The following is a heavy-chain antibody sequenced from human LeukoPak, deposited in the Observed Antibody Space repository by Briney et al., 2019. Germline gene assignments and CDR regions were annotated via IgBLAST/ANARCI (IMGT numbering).Heavy chain of an antibody. CDR1: GGSFSGYY. V-gene: IGHV4-39*01. Sequence: SETLSLTCAVYGGSFSGYYWGWIRQPPGKGLEWIGSIYYSGSTYYNPSLKSRVTISVDTSKNRFSLKLSSVTAADTAVYYCASPFALWFGELQGAFDIWGQGTMVTVSS. CDR2: IYYSGST. J-gene: IGHJ3*02. CDR3: ASPFALWFGELQGAFDI. D-gene: IGHD3-10*01.